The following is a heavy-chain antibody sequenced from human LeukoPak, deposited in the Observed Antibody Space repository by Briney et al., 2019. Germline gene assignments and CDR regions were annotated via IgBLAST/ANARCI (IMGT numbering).Heavy chain of an antibody. CDR1: GGSISSYY. V-gene: IGHV4-4*09. CDR3: ARSRMPGVSGGCCWFDP. J-gene: IGHJ5*02. CDR2: IHTSGST. D-gene: IGHD3-16*01. Sequence: SETLSLTCTGSGGSISSYYWSWIRQPPGKGLEWIWYIHTSGSTNYNPSLKSRVTISVDPSKNQFSLNLSSVTAANTAVYYCARSRMPGVSGGCCWFDPWGQGTLVTVSS.